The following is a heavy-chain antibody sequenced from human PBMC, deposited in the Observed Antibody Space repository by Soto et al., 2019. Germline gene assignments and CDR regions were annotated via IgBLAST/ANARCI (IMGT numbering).Heavy chain of an antibody. J-gene: IGHJ4*02. CDR1: GGSISSGGYY. CDR2: IYYSGST. V-gene: IGHV4-31*03. D-gene: IGHD4-17*01. Sequence: TLSLTGTVSGGSISSGGYYWSWIRQHPGKGLEWIGYIYYSGSTYYNPSLKSRVTISVDTSKNQFSLKLSSVTAADTAVYYCARIGTYGDSSFFDYWGQGTLVTVSS. CDR3: ARIGTYGDSSFFDY.